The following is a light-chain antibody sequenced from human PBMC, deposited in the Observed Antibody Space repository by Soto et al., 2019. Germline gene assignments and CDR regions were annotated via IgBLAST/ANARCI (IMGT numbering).Light chain of an antibody. CDR1: QSVRSSY. CDR2: GAS. Sequence: EIVLTQSPGTLSLSPGERATLSCRASQSVRSSYLAWYQQKPGQAPRLLIYGASSRVTGIPDRFSGSGSGTDFTLTISRLEPEDFAVYYCQQYTSSPTFGGGTKVDIK. V-gene: IGKV3-20*01. CDR3: QQYTSSPT. J-gene: IGKJ4*01.